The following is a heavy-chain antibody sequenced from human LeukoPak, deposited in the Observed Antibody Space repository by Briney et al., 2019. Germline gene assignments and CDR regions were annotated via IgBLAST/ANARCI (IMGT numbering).Heavy chain of an antibody. V-gene: IGHV4-39*01. Sequence: SETLSLTCTVSGGSISSSSYYWGWIRQPPGKGLEWIGSIYYSGSTYYNPSLKSRVTISVDTSKNQFSLKLSPVTAADTAVYYCARSNAVREYYDFWSGDFDYWGQGTLVTVSS. D-gene: IGHD3-3*01. CDR1: GGSISSSSYY. J-gene: IGHJ4*02. CDR3: ARSNAVREYYDFWSGDFDY. CDR2: IYYSGST.